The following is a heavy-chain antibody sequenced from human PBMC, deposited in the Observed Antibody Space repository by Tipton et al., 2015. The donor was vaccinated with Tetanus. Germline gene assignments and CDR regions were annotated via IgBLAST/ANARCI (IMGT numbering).Heavy chain of an antibody. J-gene: IGHJ4*02. CDR2: IYYSGSI. Sequence: TLSLTCSVSGGSISGSSYYWSWIRQPPGKALEWIGSIYYSGSIFYHPSLQSRVTISVDTSKNQFSLNLRSVITADTAVYYCARANNDYPKKGPFDYWGQGILVTVSS. CDR1: GGSISGSSYY. V-gene: IGHV4-39*07. CDR3: ARANNDYPKKGPFDY. D-gene: IGHD5-12*01.